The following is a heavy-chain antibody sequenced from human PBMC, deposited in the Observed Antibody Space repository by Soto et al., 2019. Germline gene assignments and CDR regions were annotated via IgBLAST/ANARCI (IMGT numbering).Heavy chain of an antibody. CDR1: GSSINSSGYY. Sequence: LALTCTVSGSSINSSGYYCGWIRQPPGKGLEWIGSMFYGVSTYYNPSLKSRVTLSVDTPTNQCSLNLRSVTAADTAVFYSARRPSRSLVDYWGPGTLVTVSS. CDR3: ARRPSRSLVDY. V-gene: IGHV4-39*01. D-gene: IGHD3-10*01. CDR2: MFYGVST. J-gene: IGHJ4*02.